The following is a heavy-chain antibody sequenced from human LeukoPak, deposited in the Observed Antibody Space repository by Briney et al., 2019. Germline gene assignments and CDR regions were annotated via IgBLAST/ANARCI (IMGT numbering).Heavy chain of an antibody. D-gene: IGHD2/OR15-2a*01. J-gene: IGHJ6*02. CDR1: DGSINSYY. CDR2: IYYSGST. CDR3: ARDHLSYGMDV. Sequence: SETLSLTCSVSDGSINSYYWSWIRQPPGKGLEWIGYIYYSGSTNYNPSLKSRVTISVDTSKNQFSLKLSSVTAADTAVYYCARDHLSYGMDVWGQGTTVTVSS. V-gene: IGHV4-59*01.